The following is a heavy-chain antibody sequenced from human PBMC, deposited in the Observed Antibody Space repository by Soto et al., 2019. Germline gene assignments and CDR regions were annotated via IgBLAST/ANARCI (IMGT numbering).Heavy chain of an antibody. Sequence: WASVKVSCKASGYTFTSYAMNWVRQAPGQGLEWMGWINTNTGNPTYAQGFTGRFVFSLDTSVSTAYLQICSLKAEDTAVYYCARDSPAGFGDAFDIWGQGTMVTVSS. V-gene: IGHV7-4-1*01. CDR2: INTNTGNP. CDR1: GYTFTSYA. CDR3: ARDSPAGFGDAFDI. J-gene: IGHJ3*02. D-gene: IGHD1-1*01.